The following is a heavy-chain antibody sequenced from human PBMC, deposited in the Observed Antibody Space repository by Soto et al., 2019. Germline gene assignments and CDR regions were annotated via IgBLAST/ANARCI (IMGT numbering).Heavy chain of an antibody. Sequence: ASVRVSCKASGGTFSSYAISWVRQAPGQGLEWMGGIIPIFGTANYAQKFQGRVTITADESTSTAYMELSSLRSDDTAVYYCARDLVVVAQRYNWFDPWGQGTLVTVSS. CDR2: IIPIFGTA. CDR1: GGTFSSYA. V-gene: IGHV1-69*13. J-gene: IGHJ5*02. CDR3: ARDLVVVAQRYNWFDP. D-gene: IGHD2-15*01.